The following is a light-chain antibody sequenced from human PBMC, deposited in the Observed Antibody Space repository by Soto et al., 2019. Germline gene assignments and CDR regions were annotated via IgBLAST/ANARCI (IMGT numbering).Light chain of an antibody. J-gene: IGLJ1*01. CDR3: SSYTSSGLDV. CDR2: EVN. CDR1: SSDVGGYNY. V-gene: IGLV2-14*01. Sequence: LTQPASVSGSPGQSITISCTGTSSDVGGYNYVSWYQQHPGKAPKLMIFEVNSRPSGVSNRFSGSKSGNTASLTISGLQAEDEADYHCSSYTSSGLDVFGTGTKVTVL.